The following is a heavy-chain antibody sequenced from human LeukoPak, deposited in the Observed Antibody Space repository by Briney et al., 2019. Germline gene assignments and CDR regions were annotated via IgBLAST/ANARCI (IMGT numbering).Heavy chain of an antibody. CDR1: GYTFTGYY. V-gene: IGHV1-2*02. D-gene: IGHD4-17*01. J-gene: IGHJ4*02. CDR3: ATSTVTYLYYFDY. CDR2: INPNSGGT. Sequence: ASVKVSCKASGYTFTGYYMHWVRQAPGQGLEWMGWINPNSGGTNYAQKFQGRVTMTRDTSISTAYMELSRLRSDDTAVYYCATSTVTYLYYFDYWGQGPLVTVSS.